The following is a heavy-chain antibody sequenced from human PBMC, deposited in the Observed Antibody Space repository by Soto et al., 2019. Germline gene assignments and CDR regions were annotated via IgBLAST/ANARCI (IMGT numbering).Heavy chain of an antibody. CDR1: GGTFSSYA. Sequence: SVKVSCKASGGTFSSYAISWVRQAPGQGLEWMGGIIPIFGTANYAQKFQGRVTITADESTSTAYMELSSLRSEDTAVDYCVRDRKHIVDMIADYSYQGRDVGARGTTATVS. D-gene: IGHD5-12*01. J-gene: IGHJ6*04. V-gene: IGHV1-69*13. CDR3: VRDRKHIVDMIADYSYQGRDV. CDR2: IIPIFGTA.